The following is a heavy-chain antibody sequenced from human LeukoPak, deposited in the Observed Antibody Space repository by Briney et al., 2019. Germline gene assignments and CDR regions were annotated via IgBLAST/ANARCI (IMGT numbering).Heavy chain of an antibody. Sequence: GGSLRLSCAASGITFSTYGMHWVRQAPGKGLEWVAVISFDGNIKYYADSVQGRFTISRDNSKNTLYLQMISLRPEDTAVYYCARDLRGPSEWGQGSLVTVSS. J-gene: IGHJ4*02. CDR2: ISFDGNIK. CDR3: ARDLRGPSE. CDR1: GITFSTYG. D-gene: IGHD4-17*01. V-gene: IGHV3-30*19.